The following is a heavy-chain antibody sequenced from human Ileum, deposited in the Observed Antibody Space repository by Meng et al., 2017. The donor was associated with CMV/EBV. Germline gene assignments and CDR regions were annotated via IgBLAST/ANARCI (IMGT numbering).Heavy chain of an antibody. D-gene: IGHD3-16*01. Sequence: GGSLRLSCAASGLTFSSYGMHWVRQAPGKGLEWVAFIRYDGSNKYYADSVKGRFTISRDNSKNTLYMQMNGLSAEDTTVYYCARGRQGCNNRICHVTWFDHWGQGTMVTVSS. CDR3: ARGRQGCNNRICHVTWFDH. V-gene: IGHV3-30*02. CDR1: GLTFSSYG. CDR2: IRYDGSNK. J-gene: IGHJ5*02.